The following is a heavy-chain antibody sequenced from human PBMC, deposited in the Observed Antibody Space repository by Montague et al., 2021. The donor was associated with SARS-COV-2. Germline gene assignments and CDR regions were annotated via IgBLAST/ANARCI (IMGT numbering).Heavy chain of an antibody. CDR1: GFTFSSFS. D-gene: IGHD2-15*01. CDR2: IGSSSSYI. Sequence: SLRLSCAASGFTFSSFSMNWVRQAPGKGLEWVAIIGSSSSYIYYADSVKGRFTISRDNAKNSLYLQMNSLRGEDTAIYYCAREAAPQYCAGGSCYQPEVYWGQGTQVTVSS. J-gene: IGHJ4*02. V-gene: IGHV3-21*01. CDR3: AREAAPQYCAGGSCYQPEVY.